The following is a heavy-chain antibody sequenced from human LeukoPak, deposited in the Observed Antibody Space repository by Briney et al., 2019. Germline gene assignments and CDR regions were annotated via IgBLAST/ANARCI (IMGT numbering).Heavy chain of an antibody. CDR2: ISWDGGST. Sequence: PGGSLRLSCEASGFTFDDYSMHWVRQAPGKGLEWVSVISWDGGSTFYADSVKGRFTISRDNSKNSLYLQMNSLRTEDTALYYCAKDGRNTRAFSVWWFDPWGQGTLVTVSS. J-gene: IGHJ5*02. CDR1: GFTFDDYS. D-gene: IGHD3-3*02. V-gene: IGHV3-43*01. CDR3: AKDGRNTRAFSVWWFDP.